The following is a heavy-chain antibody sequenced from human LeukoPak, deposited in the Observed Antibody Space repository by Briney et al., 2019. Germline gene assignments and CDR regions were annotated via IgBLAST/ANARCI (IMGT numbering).Heavy chain of an antibody. CDR1: GYTFTSYG. CDR3: AKSEMYCYGGICYPFYYMDV. Sequence: GASVKVSCKASGYTFTSYGISWVRQAPGQGLEWMGWISAYNGNTNYAQKLQGRVTMTTDTSTSTAYMELRSLRSDDTAVYYCAKSEMYCYGGICYPFYYMDVWGKGTTVTVSS. V-gene: IGHV1-18*01. J-gene: IGHJ6*03. CDR2: ISAYNGNT. D-gene: IGHD2-15*01.